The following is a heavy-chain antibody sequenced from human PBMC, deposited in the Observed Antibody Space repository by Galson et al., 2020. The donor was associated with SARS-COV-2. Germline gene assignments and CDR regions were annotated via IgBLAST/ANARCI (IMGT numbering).Heavy chain of an antibody. CDR2: IYHRGSN. D-gene: IGHD3-10*01. Sequence: TSETLSLTCTVSGYSISSGYYWGWRRQPPGKGQGWVGSIYHRGSNYYNPSLKSRVTISVDTSKNQFSLKLSSVPAADTAVYYCARVPKGWFGELLIYYYYYGMDGWGQGTTVTVSS. V-gene: IGHV4-38-2*02. CDR1: GYSISSGYY. CDR3: ARVPKGWFGELLIYYYYYGMDG. J-gene: IGHJ6*01.